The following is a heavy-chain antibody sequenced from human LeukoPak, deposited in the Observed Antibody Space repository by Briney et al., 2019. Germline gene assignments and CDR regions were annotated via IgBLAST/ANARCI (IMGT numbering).Heavy chain of an antibody. V-gene: IGHV3-30*18. CDR2: ISYDGSNK. J-gene: IGHJ5*02. Sequence: GGSLRLSCAASGFTFSGYWMSWVRQAPGKGLEWVAVISYDGSNKYYADSVKGRFTISRDNSKNTLYLQMNSLGADDTAVYYCAKGTDDSRGYYIGSWGQGTLVTVSS. CDR3: AKGTDDSRGYYIGS. CDR1: GFTFSGYW. D-gene: IGHD3-22*01.